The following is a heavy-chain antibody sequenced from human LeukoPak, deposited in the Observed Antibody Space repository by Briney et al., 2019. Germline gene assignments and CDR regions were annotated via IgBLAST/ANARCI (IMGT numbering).Heavy chain of an antibody. CDR3: AAGTAADF. J-gene: IGHJ4*02. CDR2: ISSSSSYT. D-gene: IGHD6-13*01. V-gene: IGHV3-11*03. CDR1: GIPFSDYY. Sequence: GGSLRLSCVVSGIPFSDYYMNWIRQAPGKGLEWISYISSSSSYTDYADSVKGRFTISRDNAKSALYLQMNSLRLEDTAVYYCAAGTAADFWGQGTLVIVSS.